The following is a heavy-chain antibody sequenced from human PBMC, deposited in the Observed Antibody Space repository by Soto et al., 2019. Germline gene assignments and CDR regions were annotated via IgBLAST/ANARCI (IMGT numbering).Heavy chain of an antibody. Sequence: SVKVSCKASGGTFSSYAISWVRQAPGQGLEWIGGIIPIFGTANYAQKFQGRVTITADKSTSTAYMELSSLRSEDTAVYYCARVGPPGVVVVAAWLSREYYYYGMDVWGQGTTVTSP. CDR2: IIPIFGTA. CDR3: ARVGPPGVVVVAAWLSREYYYYGMDV. V-gene: IGHV1-69*06. D-gene: IGHD2-15*01. J-gene: IGHJ6*02. CDR1: GGTFSSYA.